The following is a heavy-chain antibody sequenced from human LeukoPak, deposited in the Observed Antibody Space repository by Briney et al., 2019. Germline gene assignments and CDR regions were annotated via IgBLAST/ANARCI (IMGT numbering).Heavy chain of an antibody. CDR2: MNPNSGNT. J-gene: IGHJ4*02. CDR1: GYTFTSYD. Sequence: ASVKVSCKASGYTFTSYDINWVRQATGQGLEWMGWMNPNSGNTGYAQKFQGRVTISRNTSISTAYMELSSLRSEDTAVYYCARVGITIFGVALDYWRQGTLVTVSS. CDR3: ARVGITIFGVALDY. V-gene: IGHV1-8*03. D-gene: IGHD3-3*01.